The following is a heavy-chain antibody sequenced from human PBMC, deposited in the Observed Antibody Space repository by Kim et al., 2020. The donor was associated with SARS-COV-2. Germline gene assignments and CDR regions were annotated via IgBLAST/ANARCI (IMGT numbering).Heavy chain of an antibody. Sequence: SYADSVNGRFTISRDNSKNTLYLQMNSRRAEDTAVYYCAKPIAAAGPFDYWGQGTLVTVSS. D-gene: IGHD6-13*01. J-gene: IGHJ4*02. V-gene: IGHV3-23*01. CDR3: AKPIAAAGPFDY.